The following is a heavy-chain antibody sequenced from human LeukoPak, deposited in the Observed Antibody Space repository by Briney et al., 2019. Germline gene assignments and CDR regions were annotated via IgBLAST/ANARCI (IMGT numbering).Heavy chain of an antibody. J-gene: IGHJ5*02. Sequence: SETLSLTCSVSGGSISSYYWSWIRQPPGKGLEWIGYIYYSGRTSYNPSLKSRVTISVDTSKNQFSLRLNSVTAADTAVYYCARDSGTTGEVKFDPWGQGTLVTVSS. CDR1: GGSISSYY. CDR2: IYYSGRT. CDR3: ARDSGTTGEVKFDP. V-gene: IGHV4-59*12. D-gene: IGHD3-10*01.